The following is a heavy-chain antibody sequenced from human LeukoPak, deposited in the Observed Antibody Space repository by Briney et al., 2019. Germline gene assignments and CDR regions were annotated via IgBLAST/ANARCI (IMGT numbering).Heavy chain of an antibody. CDR2: IYTSGST. CDR1: GGSISSYY. V-gene: IGHV4-4*07. D-gene: IGHD4-17*01. Sequence: SETLSLTCTVSGGSISSYYWSWIRQPAGKGLEWIGRIYTSGSTNYNPSLKSRVTMSVDTSKNQFSLKLSSVTAADTAVYYCARVLSAGPDDYGDYVAYFDYWGQGTLVTVSP. J-gene: IGHJ4*02. CDR3: ARVLSAGPDDYGDYVAYFDY.